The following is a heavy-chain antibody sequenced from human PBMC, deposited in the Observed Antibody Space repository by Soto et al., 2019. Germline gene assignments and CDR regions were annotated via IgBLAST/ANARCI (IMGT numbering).Heavy chain of an antibody. D-gene: IGHD3-22*01. CDR2: IWYDGSNK. CDR3: ARDLDSSGEDY. J-gene: IGHJ4*02. V-gene: IGHV3-33*01. Sequence: GGSLRLSCAASGFTFSSYGVHWVRQAPGKGLEWVAVIWYDGSNKYYADSVKGRFTISRDNSKNTLYLQMNSLRAEDTAVYYCARDLDSSGEDYWGQGTLVTVSS. CDR1: GFTFSSYG.